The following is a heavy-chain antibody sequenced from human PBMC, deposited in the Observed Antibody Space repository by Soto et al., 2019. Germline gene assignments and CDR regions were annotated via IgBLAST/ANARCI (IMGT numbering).Heavy chain of an antibody. CDR3: AKYSELPYEAYLQQ. D-gene: IGHD1-7*01. Sequence: EVQVLESGGGLVQPGGSLRLSCAASGFTFSVYAMSWVRQAPGKGLEWVSAISSNGGRTFYADSLRGRFTISRENSKSALYLQMNNLRAEDTAIYYCAKYSELPYEAYLQQWGQGTLVTVSS. CDR2: ISSNGGRT. J-gene: IGHJ1*01. CDR1: GFTFSVYA. V-gene: IGHV3-23*01.